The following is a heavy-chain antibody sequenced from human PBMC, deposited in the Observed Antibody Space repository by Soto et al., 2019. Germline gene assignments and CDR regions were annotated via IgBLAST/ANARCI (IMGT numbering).Heavy chain of an antibody. V-gene: IGHV4-4*07. CDR1: GGAISTYY. Sequence: SETLSLTCSVSGGAISTYYWTWIRQTAGKGLEWIGRIYSSGSTKYNPALQSRVTMSLDTSNNQFSLRLTSVTAADTAVHYCARGQRFSDWFDPWGQGTLVTSP. D-gene: IGHD3-3*01. CDR2: IYSSGST. CDR3: ARGQRFSDWFDP. J-gene: IGHJ5*02.